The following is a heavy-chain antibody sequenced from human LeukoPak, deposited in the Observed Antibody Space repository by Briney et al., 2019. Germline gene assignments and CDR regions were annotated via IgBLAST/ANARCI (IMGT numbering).Heavy chain of an antibody. V-gene: IGHV4-39*01. CDR3: AGHYDLRSPFDP. CDR1: GGSISSTSYY. Sequence: SETLSPTCTVSGGSISSTSYYWGWVRQPPGKGLEWIGSIYYSGSPYYNPSLKSRVSISVDTSKNQFSLKLNSMTAADTAVYYCAGHYDLRSPFDPWGQGTLVTVSS. CDR2: IYYSGSP. J-gene: IGHJ5*02. D-gene: IGHD3-3*01.